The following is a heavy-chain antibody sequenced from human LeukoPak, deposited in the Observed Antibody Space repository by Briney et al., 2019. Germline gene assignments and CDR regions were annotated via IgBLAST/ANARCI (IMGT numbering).Heavy chain of an antibody. CDR1: GFTFSSYS. J-gene: IGHJ4*02. D-gene: IGHD3-22*01. CDR2: ISSSSSYI. CDR3: ARVLETYYYDSSRPDY. Sequence: GGSLRLSCAASGFTFSSYSMNWVRQAPGKGLEWVSSISSSSSYIYYADSVKGRFTISRDNAKNSLYLQMSSLRAEDTAVYYCARVLETYYYDSSRPDYWAREPWSPSPQ. V-gene: IGHV3-21*01.